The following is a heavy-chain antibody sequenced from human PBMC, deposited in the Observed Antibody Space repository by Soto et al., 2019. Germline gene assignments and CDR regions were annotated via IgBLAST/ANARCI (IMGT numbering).Heavy chain of an antibody. Sequence: GGPLRLSCASSGLTFSSYATSWVRQAPGKGLEWVSAISGSGGSTYYADSVKGRFTISRDNSKNTLYLQMNSLRAEDTAVYYCAKKIPEGYFDYWGQGTLVTVS. CDR3: AKKIPEGYFDY. V-gene: IGHV3-23*01. CDR1: GLTFSSYA. D-gene: IGHD2-2*01. CDR2: ISGSGGST. J-gene: IGHJ4*02.